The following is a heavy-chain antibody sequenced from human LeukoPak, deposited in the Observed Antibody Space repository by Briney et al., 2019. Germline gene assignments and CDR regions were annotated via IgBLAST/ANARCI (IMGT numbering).Heavy chain of an antibody. V-gene: IGHV3-23*01. Sequence: GGSLRLSCAASGFTFSSYAMSWVRQAPGKGLEWVSTISGSGDSTYYADSVKGRFAISRDNSKNTLFLQMNSLRAEDTAVYYCAKVTYGDYHGLSFFDYWGQGTLVTVSS. CDR2: ISGSGDST. CDR1: GFTFSSYA. D-gene: IGHD4-17*01. J-gene: IGHJ4*02. CDR3: AKVTYGDYHGLSFFDY.